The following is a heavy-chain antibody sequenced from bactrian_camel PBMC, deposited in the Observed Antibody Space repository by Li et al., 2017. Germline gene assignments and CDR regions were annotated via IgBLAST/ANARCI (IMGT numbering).Heavy chain of an antibody. CDR3: AAAPFCPLYNVQY. V-gene: IGHV3S63*01. CDR1: RYTRTNYC. CDR2: IYSADGTT. D-gene: IGHD2*01. J-gene: IGHJ4*01. Sequence: HVQLVESGGGSVQAGGSLRLSCAGSRYTRTNYCMGWLRQAQGKEREGVASIYSADGTTNYADSVKGRFIISQDKAKSTVYLEMDNLNPEDTALYYCAAAPFCPLYNVQYWGQETQVTVS.